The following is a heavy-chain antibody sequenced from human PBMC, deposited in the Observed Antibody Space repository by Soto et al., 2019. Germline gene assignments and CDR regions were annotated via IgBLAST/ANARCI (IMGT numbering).Heavy chain of an antibody. V-gene: IGHV1-3*01. J-gene: IGHJ3*02. D-gene: IGHD3-3*01. Sequence: QVQLVQSGAEVKKPGASVKVSCKASGYTFTSYAMHWVRQAPGQRLEWMGWINAGNGNTKYSQKFQGRVTITRDTSASTAYMELSSLRSEDTAVYYCARSGYDFWSGTSSGASDIWGQGTMVTVSS. CDR2: INAGNGNT. CDR1: GYTFTSYA. CDR3: ARSGYDFWSGTSSGASDI.